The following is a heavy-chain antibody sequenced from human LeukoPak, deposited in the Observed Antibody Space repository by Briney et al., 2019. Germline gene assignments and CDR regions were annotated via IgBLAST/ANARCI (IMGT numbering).Heavy chain of an antibody. CDR1: GFTFSSYA. CDR2: ISGSGGST. D-gene: IGHD6-13*01. V-gene: IGHV3-23*01. J-gene: IGHJ4*02. Sequence: GGSLRLSCAASGFTFSSYAMSWVRQAPGKGLEWVSAISGSGGSTYYADSVKGRFTISRDNSKNTLYLQMNSLTAEDTAVYYCAKDGGSWFDFDYWGQGTLVTVSS. CDR3: AKDGGSWFDFDY.